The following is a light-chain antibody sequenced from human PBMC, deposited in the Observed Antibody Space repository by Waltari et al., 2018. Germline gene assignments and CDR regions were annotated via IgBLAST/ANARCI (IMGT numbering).Light chain of an antibody. V-gene: IGKV1-9*01. Sequence: IQLTQSPSSLSASVGDRVTITCRASQGISSYLAWYQQKPGKAPKLLIYADSTLQSGVPSRFSGSGSGTDFTLTISSLQPEDFATYYCQQLNSYPLTFGPGTKVDIK. CDR2: ADS. CDR1: QGISSY. J-gene: IGKJ3*01. CDR3: QQLNSYPLT.